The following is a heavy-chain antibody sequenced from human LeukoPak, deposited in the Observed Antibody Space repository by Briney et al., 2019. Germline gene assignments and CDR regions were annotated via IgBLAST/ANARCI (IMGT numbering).Heavy chain of an antibody. D-gene: IGHD2-21*01. CDR2: IYYSGST. CDR1: GGSISSYY. V-gene: IGHV4-59*08. Sequence: SETLSLTCTVSGGSISSYYWSWIRQPPGKGLEWIGYIYYSGSTNYNPSLKSRVTISEDTSKNQFSLKLNSVTAADTAVYYCARLSRTALVGYWGQGTLVTVSS. J-gene: IGHJ4*02. CDR3: ARLSRTALVGY.